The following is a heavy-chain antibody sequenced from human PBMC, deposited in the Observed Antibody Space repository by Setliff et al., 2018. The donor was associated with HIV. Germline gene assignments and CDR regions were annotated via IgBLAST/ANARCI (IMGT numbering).Heavy chain of an antibody. D-gene: IGHD5-18*01. CDR1: GFPFSTYA. CDR3: ARVRGGYSSGFPDY. J-gene: IGHJ4*02. Sequence: PGGSLRLSCAASGFPFSTYAMHWVRQAPGKGLEWVAVISYDGSNKFYADSVKGRFTISRDNSKNTLYLLMNSLRPEDTAVYLCARVRGGYSSGFPDYWGQGTLVTVSS. V-gene: IGHV3-30*04. CDR2: ISYDGSNK.